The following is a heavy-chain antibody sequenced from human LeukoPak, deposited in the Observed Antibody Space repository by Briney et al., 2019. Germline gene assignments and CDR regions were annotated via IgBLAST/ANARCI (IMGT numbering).Heavy chain of an antibody. D-gene: IGHD6-13*01. CDR2: INHSGST. Sequence: PSETLSLTCAVYGGSFSGYYWSWIRQPPGKGLEWIGEINHSGSTNYNPSLKSRVTISVDTSKNQFSLKLSSVTAADTAVYYCARGLRMAAGGPKTYYFDCWGQGTLVTVSS. CDR1: GGSFSGYY. J-gene: IGHJ4*02. CDR3: ARGLRMAAGGPKTYYFDC. V-gene: IGHV4-34*01.